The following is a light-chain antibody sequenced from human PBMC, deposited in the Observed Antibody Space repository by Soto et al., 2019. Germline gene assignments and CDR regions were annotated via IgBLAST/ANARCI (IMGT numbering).Light chain of an antibody. CDR2: DTS. J-gene: IGKJ5*01. Sequence: EIVLTQSPGTLSLSPGERATLSFMASQSLTNSFIAWYQQKPGQAPRLLIYDTSSRATGIPDRFSGSGSGTDFTLTISRLEPEDFAVFFCQQYGTSEIIFGQGARLEIK. CDR1: QSLTNSF. CDR3: QQYGTSEII. V-gene: IGKV3-20*01.